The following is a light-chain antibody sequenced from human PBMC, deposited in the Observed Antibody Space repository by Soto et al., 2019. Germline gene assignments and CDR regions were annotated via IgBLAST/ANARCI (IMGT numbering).Light chain of an antibody. V-gene: IGKV1-5*03. CDR2: KAS. CDR3: QQYNSYSWT. J-gene: IGKJ1*01. CDR1: QSISSW. Sequence: DIQMPQSPSTLSASVGDGVTITCRASQSISSWLAWYQQKPGKAPKLLIYKASSLESGVPSRFSGSGSGTEFTLTISSLQPDDFATYYCQQYNSYSWTFGQGTKV.